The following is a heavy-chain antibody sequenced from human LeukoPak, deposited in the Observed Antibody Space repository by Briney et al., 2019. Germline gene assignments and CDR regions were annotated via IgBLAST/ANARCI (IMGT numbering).Heavy chain of an antibody. D-gene: IGHD4-11*01. J-gene: IGHJ3*01. CDR1: GFTFSSYW. Sequence: GGSLRLSCAASGFTFSSYWMSWVRQAPGKGLEWVANIKYDGIEKYHVGSVKGRFTISRDNAKNSLYLQMDSLRVEDTAVYYCARYTVTVPRGDAFDVWGQGTMVSVSS. CDR3: ARYTVTVPRGDAFDV. CDR2: IKYDGIEK. V-gene: IGHV3-7*04.